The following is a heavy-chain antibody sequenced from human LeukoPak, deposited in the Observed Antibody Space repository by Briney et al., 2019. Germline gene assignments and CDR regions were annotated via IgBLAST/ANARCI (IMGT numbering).Heavy chain of an antibody. J-gene: IGHJ3*02. V-gene: IGHV1-2*02. Sequence: GASVTVSCKASGYTFSDYYLHWVRQAPGQGLEWMGWINPNSGGTNYGQKLQGRVTMARDTYISTVYMELSSLRSDDTAVYFCAREKGGGLDAFDIWGQGTMVTVSS. CDR1: GYTFSDYY. CDR3: AREKGGGLDAFDI. D-gene: IGHD3-16*01. CDR2: INPNSGGT.